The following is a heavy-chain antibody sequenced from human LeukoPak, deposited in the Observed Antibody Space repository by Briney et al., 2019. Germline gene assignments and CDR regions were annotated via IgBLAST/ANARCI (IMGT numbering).Heavy chain of an antibody. D-gene: IGHD3-10*01. CDR3: ARAYYYDSGNYYNPTSSFDY. V-gene: IGHV4-34*01. CDR1: GGSFSGYY. J-gene: IGHJ4*02. CDR2: INHSGST. Sequence: SETLSLTCAVYGGSFSGYYWSWIRQPPGKGLEWIGEINHSGSTNYNPSLKSRVTISVDTSKNQFSLKLSSVTAADTAVYYCARAYYYDSGNYYNPTSSFDYWGQGTLVTVSS.